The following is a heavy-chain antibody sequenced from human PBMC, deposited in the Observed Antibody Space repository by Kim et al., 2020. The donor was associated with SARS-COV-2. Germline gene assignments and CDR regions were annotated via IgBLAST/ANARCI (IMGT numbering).Heavy chain of an antibody. J-gene: IGHJ5*02. CDR1: GYTFTNYR. D-gene: IGHD6-13*01. CDR3: TRGAGGWLDP. CDR2: INCGNGDT. Sequence: ASVKVSCKASGYTFTNYRIHWVRQAPWQKLEWMAWINCGNGDTNYSQRSQGRVTITRDTSAATAYMELSSLISEDTAVYYCTRGAGGWLDPWGQGTLVTVSS. V-gene: IGHV1-3*01.